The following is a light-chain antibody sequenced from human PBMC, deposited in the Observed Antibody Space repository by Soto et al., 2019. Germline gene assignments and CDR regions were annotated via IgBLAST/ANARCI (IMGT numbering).Light chain of an antibody. V-gene: IGLV1-51*01. Sequence: QCVLTQPPSVSAAPGQKVTISCSRSSSNIGNNYVSWYQQLPGTAPKLLIYDNNKRPSGIPDRFSGSKSGTSATLGITGLQTGDEADYYCGTWDSSLSAVVFGGGTKLTV. CDR3: GTWDSSLSAVV. CDR1: SSNIGNNY. J-gene: IGLJ2*01. CDR2: DNN.